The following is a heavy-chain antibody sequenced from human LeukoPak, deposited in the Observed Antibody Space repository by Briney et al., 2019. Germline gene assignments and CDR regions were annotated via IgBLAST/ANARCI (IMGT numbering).Heavy chain of an antibody. V-gene: IGHV3-30*03. Sequence: PGGSLRLSCAASGFTFSSYGMHWVRQAPGKGLEWVAVISYDGSNKYYADSVKGRSTISRDNSKNTLYLQMNSLRAEDTAVYYCARGGYSYGYGWVYNWFDPWGQGTLVTVSS. D-gene: IGHD5-18*01. CDR2: ISYDGSNK. J-gene: IGHJ5*02. CDR1: GFTFSSYG. CDR3: ARGGYSYGYGWVYNWFDP.